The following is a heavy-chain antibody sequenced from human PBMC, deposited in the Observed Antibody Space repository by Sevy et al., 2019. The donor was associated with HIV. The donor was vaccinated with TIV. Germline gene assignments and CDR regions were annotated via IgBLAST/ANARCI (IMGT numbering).Heavy chain of an antibody. Sequence: LSLTCAASGFTFRSDWMHWVRQAPGKGLVWVSRINRDGSSTAYADSVKGRFTISRDNAKNTLYLQMNSLRAEDTSVYYCLSEGGDWFDPWGQGTLVTVSS. J-gene: IGHJ5*02. CDR2: INRDGSST. CDR1: GFTFRSDW. D-gene: IGHD3-16*01. CDR3: LSEGGDWFDP. V-gene: IGHV3-74*01.